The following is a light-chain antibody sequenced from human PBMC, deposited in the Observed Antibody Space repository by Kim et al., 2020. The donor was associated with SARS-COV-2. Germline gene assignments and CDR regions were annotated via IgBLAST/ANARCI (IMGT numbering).Light chain of an antibody. CDR1: QSIVVW. V-gene: IGKV1-5*03. Sequence: DIQMTQSPSTLSASVGDRVNITCRASQSIVVWLAWYQQKPGKAPKLMIYKASSLESGVPSRFSGSGSGTEFTLTISSLHPDDLGTYFCQQYSNYPLTFGGGTKVDIK. J-gene: IGKJ4*01. CDR3: QQYSNYPLT. CDR2: KAS.